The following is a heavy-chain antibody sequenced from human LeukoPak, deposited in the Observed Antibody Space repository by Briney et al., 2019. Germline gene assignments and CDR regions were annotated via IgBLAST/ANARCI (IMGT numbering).Heavy chain of an antibody. CDR2: INTVSGGT. CDR1: GYTFTDYY. J-gene: IGHJ6*03. V-gene: IGHV1-2*02. D-gene: IGHD3-22*01. CDR3: ARVDGDSSGYYYYYYYMDV. Sequence: ASVNVSCKASGYTFTDYYMHWVRQAPGQGLEWMGWINTVSGGTNYAQKFQGRVTMTRDTSNSTAYMELSRLTSDDTAVYYCARVDGDSSGYYYYYYYMDVWGKGTTVTISS.